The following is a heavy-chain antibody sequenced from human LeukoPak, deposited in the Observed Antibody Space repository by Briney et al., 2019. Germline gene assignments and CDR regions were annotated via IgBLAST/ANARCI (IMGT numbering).Heavy chain of an antibody. V-gene: IGHV4-34*01. CDR2: IIHSGST. CDR1: GGSFSGYY. D-gene: IGHD2-8*01. Sequence: PSETLSLTCAVYGGSFSGYYWSWIRQSPGMGREWIGEIIHSGSTNYNPSLTSRVTISVDTSKNQFSLELSSVTAADTAVYYCARGILVTVYAAFDYWGQGTLVTVSS. CDR3: ARGILVTVYAAFDY. J-gene: IGHJ4*02.